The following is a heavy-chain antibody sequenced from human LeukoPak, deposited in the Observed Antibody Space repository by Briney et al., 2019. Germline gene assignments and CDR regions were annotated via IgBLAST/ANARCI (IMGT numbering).Heavy chain of an antibody. CDR3: AREETMVRGAFDI. J-gene: IGHJ3*02. CDR2: IIPIFGTA. CDR1: GGTFSSYA. V-gene: IGHV1-69*01. D-gene: IGHD3-10*01. Sequence: TSVKVCCKASGGTFSSYAISWVRQAPGQGLEWMGGIIPIFGTANYAQKFQGRVTITADESTSTAYMELSSLRSEDTAVYYCAREETMVRGAFDIWGQGTMVTVSS.